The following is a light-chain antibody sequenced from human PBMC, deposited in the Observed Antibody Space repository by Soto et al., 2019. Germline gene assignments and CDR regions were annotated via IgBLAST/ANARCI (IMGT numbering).Light chain of an antibody. Sequence: EVVLTQSPGTLSLSPGERGTLSCRASQSVSSSYLAWYQQNPGQAPRLLIYGASSRATGIPDRFSGSGSGTDFTLTISSLEPEDFAVYYCQQRNSWPPTFTFGQGTKVDVK. J-gene: IGKJ1*01. CDR3: QQRNSWPPTFT. CDR2: GAS. V-gene: IGKV3D-20*02. CDR1: QSVSSSY.